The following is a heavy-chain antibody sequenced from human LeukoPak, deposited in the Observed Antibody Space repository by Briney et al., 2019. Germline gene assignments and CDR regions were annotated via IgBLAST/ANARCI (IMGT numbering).Heavy chain of an antibody. D-gene: IGHD3-22*01. Sequence: ASVKVSCKVSGYTLTELSMHWVRQAPGKGLEWMGGFDPEDGETIYAQKFQGRVTMTEDTPTDTAYMELSSLRSEDAAVYYCATGLGHYYDSSGYYPFDYWGQGTLVTVSS. J-gene: IGHJ4*02. CDR2: FDPEDGET. CDR3: ATGLGHYYDSSGYYPFDY. V-gene: IGHV1-24*01. CDR1: GYTLTELS.